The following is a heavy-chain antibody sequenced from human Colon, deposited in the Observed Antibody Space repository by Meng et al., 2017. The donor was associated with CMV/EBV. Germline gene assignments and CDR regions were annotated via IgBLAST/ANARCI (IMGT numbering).Heavy chain of an antibody. D-gene: IGHD2-2*01. CDR2: ISPSNDYI. V-gene: IGHV3-21*01. CDR3: ARLGAVPAALLL. CDR1: GFTFKVYT. J-gene: IGHJ3*01. Sequence: GESLKISCAASGFTFKVYTMNWVRQAPGKGLEWIASISPSNDYIYFADSVKGRFTISRDNAKNSLYLEMNSLRAEDTAVYYCARLGAVPAALLLWGQG.